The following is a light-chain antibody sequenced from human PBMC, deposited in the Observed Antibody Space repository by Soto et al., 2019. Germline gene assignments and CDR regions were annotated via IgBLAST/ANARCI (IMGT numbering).Light chain of an antibody. CDR3: QQYNSYPWT. V-gene: IGKV1-5*01. CDR2: DAS. CDR1: QSISSW. J-gene: IGKJ1*01. Sequence: DIQMTQSPSPLSASVGDRVTITCRASQSISSWLAWYQQKQGKAPKLLIYDASSLESGVPSRFSGSGSGTELTLTITSLQPDDFATYYCQQYNSYPWTLGQGTKVDIK.